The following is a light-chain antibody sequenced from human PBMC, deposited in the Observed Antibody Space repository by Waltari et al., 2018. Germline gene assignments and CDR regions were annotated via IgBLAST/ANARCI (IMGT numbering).Light chain of an antibody. Sequence: EIVLTQSPGILSLSSGERATLSCRASQRLGSNFLAWYQQMPGQGPRLLISATSTRATGVPDRFSAGGSGTDFTLTISSLEPEDFAVYYCQQYEESPRTFGQGTKVEIK. CDR1: QRLGSNF. CDR3: QQYEESPRT. CDR2: ATS. J-gene: IGKJ1*01. V-gene: IGKV3-20*01.